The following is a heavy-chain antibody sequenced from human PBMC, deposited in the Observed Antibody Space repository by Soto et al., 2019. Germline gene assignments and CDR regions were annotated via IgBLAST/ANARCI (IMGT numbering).Heavy chain of an antibody. D-gene: IGHD3-10*01. CDR2: IYYSGRT. CDR3: ARAPGDWEGIYGSGTLADYYYYMDV. J-gene: IGHJ6*03. Sequence: SETLSLTCTVSSGSIRSGGYYWTWTRQHPGRGLEWIGYIYYSGRTYYNPSLKSRVTISVDTSKNQFSLKLSSVTAADTAMYYCARAPGDWEGIYGSGTLADYYYYMDVWGKGTTVTVSS. CDR1: SGSIRSGGYY. V-gene: IGHV4-31*03.